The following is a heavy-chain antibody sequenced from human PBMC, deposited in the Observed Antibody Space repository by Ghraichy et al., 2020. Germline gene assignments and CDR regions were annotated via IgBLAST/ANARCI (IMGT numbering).Heavy chain of an antibody. Sequence: GGSLRLSCAASGFTFDDYAMHWVRQAPGKGLEWVSLISGDGGSTYYADSVKGRFTISRDNSKNSLYLQMNSLRTEDTALYYCAKGVYYYGSGSYLQLFDDYYYYMDVWGKGTTVTVSS. V-gene: IGHV3-43*02. J-gene: IGHJ6*03. CDR3: AKGVYYYGSGSYLQLFDDYYYYMDV. CDR1: GFTFDDYA. D-gene: IGHD3-10*01. CDR2: ISGDGGST.